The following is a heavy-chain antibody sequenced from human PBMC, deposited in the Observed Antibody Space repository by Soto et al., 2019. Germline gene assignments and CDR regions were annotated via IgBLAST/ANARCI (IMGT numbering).Heavy chain of an antibody. V-gene: IGHV3-15*01. CDR1: GFTFSNAW. CDR3: TTRWLHQRGYYFDY. D-gene: IGHD5-12*01. CDR2: IKSKTDGGTT. Sequence: NPGGSLRLSCAASGFTFSNAWMSWVRQAPGKGLEWVGRIKSKTDGGTTDYAAPVKGRFTISRDDSKNTLYLQMNSLKTEDTAVYYCTTRWLHQRGYYFDYWGQGTLVTVSS. J-gene: IGHJ4*02.